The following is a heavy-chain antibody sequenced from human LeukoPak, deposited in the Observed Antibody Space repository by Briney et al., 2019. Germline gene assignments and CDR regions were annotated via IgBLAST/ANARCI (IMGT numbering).Heavy chain of an antibody. V-gene: IGHV3-23*01. CDR2: ISGSGGTT. CDR3: AKETVAAYY. J-gene: IGHJ4*02. Sequence: GGSLRLSCAASGFSFSAYAMSWVRQAPGKGLEWVSSISGSGGTTYYADSVKGRFTISRDNSRNTLYLQMDSLRAKDTAVYYCAKETVAAYYWGQGTLVTVSS. CDR1: GFSFSAYA. D-gene: IGHD6-19*01.